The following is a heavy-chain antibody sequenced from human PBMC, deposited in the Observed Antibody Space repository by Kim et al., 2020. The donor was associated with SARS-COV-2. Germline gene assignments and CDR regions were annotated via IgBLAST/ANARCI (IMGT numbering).Heavy chain of an antibody. J-gene: IGHJ4*02. Sequence: YADAVKGRFTISGNNSKNTLYLQMNSLSAEDTTVYYCAKAPSLGPTKVYWGQGTLVTVSS. CDR3: AKAPSLGPTKVY. V-gene: IGHV3-23*01.